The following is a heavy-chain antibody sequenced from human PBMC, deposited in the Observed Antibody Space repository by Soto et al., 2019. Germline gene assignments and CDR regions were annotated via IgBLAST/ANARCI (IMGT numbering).Heavy chain of an antibody. CDR3: ARDQISGYYYGMDV. D-gene: IGHD3-10*01. V-gene: IGHV3-53*01. Sequence: GGSLRLSCAASGFTVSSNYMSWVRQAPGKGLEWVSVIYSGGSTYYADSVKGRFTISRDNSKNTLYLQMNSLRAEDTAVYYCARDQISGYYYGMDVWGQGTTVTVSS. CDR2: IYSGGST. J-gene: IGHJ6*02. CDR1: GFTVSSNY.